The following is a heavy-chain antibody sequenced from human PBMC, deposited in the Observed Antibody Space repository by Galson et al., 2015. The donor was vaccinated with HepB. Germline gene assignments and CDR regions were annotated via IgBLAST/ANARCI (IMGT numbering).Heavy chain of an antibody. D-gene: IGHD3-16*01. J-gene: IGHJ4*02. CDR3: ARDRTSPGGTDY. Sequence: SLRLSCAASGFTFNNYWMSWVRQAPGKGLEWVANIKQDGSEKNYVDSVKGRFTISRDNAKNSLYLQMNSLRAEDTAVYFCARDRTSPGGTDYWGQGTLVTVSS. CDR1: GFTFNNYW. V-gene: IGHV3-7*01. CDR2: IKQDGSEK.